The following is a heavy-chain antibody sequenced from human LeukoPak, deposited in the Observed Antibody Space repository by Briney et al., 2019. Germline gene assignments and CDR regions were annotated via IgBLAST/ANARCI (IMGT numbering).Heavy chain of an antibody. Sequence: GGSLRLSCAASGFTFNTYNMNWARQAPGKGLEWVSYITSSGSTIYYANSVKGRFTISRDNAKNSLYLQMNSLRAEDTAVYYCVRSGAYGAHNYWGQGTLVTVSS. CDR3: VRSGAYGAHNY. V-gene: IGHV3-48*01. CDR1: GFTFNTYN. D-gene: IGHD4-17*01. J-gene: IGHJ4*02. CDR2: ITSSGSTI.